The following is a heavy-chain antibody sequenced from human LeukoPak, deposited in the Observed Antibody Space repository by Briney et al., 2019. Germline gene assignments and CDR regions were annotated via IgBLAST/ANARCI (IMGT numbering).Heavy chain of an antibody. CDR1: GGSISSGGYS. Sequence: SSQTLSLTCAVSGGSISSGGYSWSWIRQPPGKGLEWIGCIYHSGSTYYNPSLKSRVTISVDRSKNQFSLKLSSVTAADTAVYYCARLRRLYFDYWGQGTLVTVSS. CDR2: IYHSGST. CDR3: ARLRRLYFDY. D-gene: IGHD4-17*01. J-gene: IGHJ4*02. V-gene: IGHV4-30-2*01.